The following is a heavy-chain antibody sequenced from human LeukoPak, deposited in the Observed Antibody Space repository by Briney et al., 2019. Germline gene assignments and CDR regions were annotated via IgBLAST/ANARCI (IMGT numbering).Heavy chain of an antibody. V-gene: IGHV4-4*07. Sequence: SETLSLTCTVPGGSISSYYWSWIRQPAGKGPEWIGRIYTSGSTNYNPSLKSRVTISVDKSKNQFSLKLSSVTAADTAVYYCARDLYCSSTSCRANNWFDPWGQGTLVTVSS. CDR3: ARDLYCSSTSCRANNWFDP. CDR2: IYTSGST. D-gene: IGHD2-2*01. CDR1: GGSISSYY. J-gene: IGHJ5*02.